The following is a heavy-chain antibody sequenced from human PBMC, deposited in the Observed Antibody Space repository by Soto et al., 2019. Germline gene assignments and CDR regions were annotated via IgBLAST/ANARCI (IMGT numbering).Heavy chain of an antibody. CDR1: GFAFSSHP. CDR3: AGRAFGSAHTFDI. J-gene: IGHJ3*02. Sequence: VQLLESGGDLVHPGGSLRLSCAASGFAFSSHPMSWVRQAPEKGLEWVSGISDSGGLTYNADSVKGRFTISRDNSKNTLYLQMNSLRAEDTAVYYCAGRAFGSAHTFDIWGQGTVVTVSS. V-gene: IGHV3-23*01. CDR2: ISDSGGLT. D-gene: IGHD6-25*01.